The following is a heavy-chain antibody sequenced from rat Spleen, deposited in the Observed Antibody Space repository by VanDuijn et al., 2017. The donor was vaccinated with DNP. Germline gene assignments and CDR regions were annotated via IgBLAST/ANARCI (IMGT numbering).Heavy chain of an antibody. D-gene: IGHD1-7*01. Sequence: EVQLVESGGDLVQPGRSLKLSCAASGFTFSDYNMAWVRQAPKKGLEWVASISASGGSTSYRDSVKGRFTISRDNAKSTLYLQMDSLRSEDTATYYCARHERTTGMGFDYWGQGVMVTVSS. CDR2: ISASGGST. CDR3: ARHERTTGMGFDY. J-gene: IGHJ2*01. CDR1: GFTFSDYN. V-gene: IGHV5-25*01.